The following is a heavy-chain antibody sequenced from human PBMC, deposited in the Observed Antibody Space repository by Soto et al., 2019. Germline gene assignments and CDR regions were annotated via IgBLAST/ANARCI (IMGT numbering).Heavy chain of an antibody. J-gene: IGHJ6*02. CDR1: CLPIRSYY. CDR3: ASRSSGRYYALDV. D-gene: IGHD6-19*01. V-gene: IGHV4-59*08. CDR2: REYSGST. Sequence: SANLSLTCTVSCLPIRSYYWSWIRQPPGKGLEWIGYREYSGSTNYNPSLKSRVTISIDTSKNQFSLKLSSVTAADTAVYYCASRSSGRYYALDVWGQGTTVT.